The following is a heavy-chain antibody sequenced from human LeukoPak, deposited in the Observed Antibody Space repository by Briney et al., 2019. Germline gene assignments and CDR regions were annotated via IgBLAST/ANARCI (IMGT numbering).Heavy chain of an antibody. CDR2: IYYSGST. Sequence: SETLSLTCTVSGGSISSYYWSWIRQPPGKGLEWIGYIYYSGSTNYNPSLKSRVTISVDTSKNQFSLKLSSVTAADTAVYYCANSRRWLQCPPFDYWGQGTLVTVSS. J-gene: IGHJ4*02. CDR3: ANSRRWLQCPPFDY. V-gene: IGHV4-59*01. CDR1: GGSISSYY. D-gene: IGHD5-24*01.